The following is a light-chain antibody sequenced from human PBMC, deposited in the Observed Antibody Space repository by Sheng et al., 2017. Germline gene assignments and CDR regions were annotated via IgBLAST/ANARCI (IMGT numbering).Light chain of an antibody. J-gene: IGLJ2*01. V-gene: IGLV2-23*02. CDR2: EVT. Sequence: QSALTQPASVSGSPGQSITISCTGTSGDVGSYNLVSWYQQHPGEVPKLLIYEVTERPSGVSNRFSGSKSGNTASLTISGLQAEDEAHYYCSSYSGHYTGIFGGGTKVTVL. CDR3: SSYSGHYTGI. CDR1: SGDVGSYNL.